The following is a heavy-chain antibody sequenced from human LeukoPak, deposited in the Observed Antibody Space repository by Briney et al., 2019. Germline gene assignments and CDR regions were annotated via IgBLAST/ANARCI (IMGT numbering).Heavy chain of an antibody. J-gene: IGHJ4*02. CDR3: LKGFTTYAYSYGLFDY. Sequence: GGSLRLSCAASGFTFSSYAMSWVRQAPGKGLEWVSAISGSGGSTYYADSVKGRFTISRDNSKNTLYLQMNSLRAEDTAVYYCLKGFTTYAYSYGLFDYWGQGTLVTVSS. D-gene: IGHD5-18*01. CDR1: GFTFSSYA. CDR2: ISGSGGST. V-gene: IGHV3-23*01.